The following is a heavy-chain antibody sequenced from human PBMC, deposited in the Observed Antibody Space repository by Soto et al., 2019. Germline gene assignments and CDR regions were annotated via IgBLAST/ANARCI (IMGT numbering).Heavy chain of an antibody. D-gene: IGHD2-8*01. CDR2: ISYDGSNK. Sequence: GGSLRLSCAASGFTFSSYAMHWVRQAPGKGLEWVAVISYDGSNKYYADSVKGRFTISRGNSKNTLYLQMNSLRAEDTAVYYCARSGMDLQYYYYGMDVWGQGTTVTVSS. V-gene: IGHV3-30-3*01. CDR1: GFTFSSYA. CDR3: ARSGMDLQYYYYGMDV. J-gene: IGHJ6*02.